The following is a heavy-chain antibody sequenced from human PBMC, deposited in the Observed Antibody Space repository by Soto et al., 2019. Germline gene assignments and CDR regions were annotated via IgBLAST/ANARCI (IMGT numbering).Heavy chain of an antibody. CDR1: GGTFSSYA. V-gene: IGHV1-69*13. D-gene: IGHD3-3*01. Sequence: SVKVSCKASGGTFSSYAISWVRQAPGQGLEWMGGIIPIFGTANYAQKFQGRVTITADESTGTAYMELSSLRSEDTAVYYCARVPGRGYSPFDYWGQGTLVTVSS. J-gene: IGHJ4*02. CDR3: ARVPGRGYSPFDY. CDR2: IIPIFGTA.